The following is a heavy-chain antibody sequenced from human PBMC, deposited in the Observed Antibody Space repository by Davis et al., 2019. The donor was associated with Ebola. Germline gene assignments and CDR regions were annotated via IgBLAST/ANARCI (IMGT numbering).Heavy chain of an antibody. D-gene: IGHD2-15*01. J-gene: IGHJ5*02. CDR1: GFTFSSYG. CDR3: ASGYCGGSSCYP. Sequence: GGSLRLSCAASGFTFSSYGMHWVRQAPGKGLEWVAVISYDGSNKYYADSVKGRFTISRDNSKNTLYLQMNSLRAEDTAVYYCASGYCGGSSCYPWGQGTLVTVSS. CDR2: ISYDGSNK. V-gene: IGHV3-30*03.